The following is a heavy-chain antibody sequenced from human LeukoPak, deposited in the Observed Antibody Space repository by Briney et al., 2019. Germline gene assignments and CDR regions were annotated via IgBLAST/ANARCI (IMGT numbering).Heavy chain of an antibody. CDR3: ARGVNTPPMYFDY. CDR1: GFTFSSYA. V-gene: IGHV3-30*01. CDR2: ISYDGSNK. J-gene: IGHJ4*02. D-gene: IGHD2-15*01. Sequence: GGSLRLSCAASGFTFSSYAMHWVRQAPGKGLEWVAVISYDGSNKYYADSVKGRFTISRDNSKNTLYLQMNSLRAEDTAVYYCARGVNTPPMYFDYWGQGTLVTVSS.